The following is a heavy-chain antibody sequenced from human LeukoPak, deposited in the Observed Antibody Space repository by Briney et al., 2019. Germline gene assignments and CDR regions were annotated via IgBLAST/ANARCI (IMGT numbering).Heavy chain of an antibody. J-gene: IGHJ4*02. CDR1: GYTFTHYG. CDR3: ARGGRGIAVAGVFDY. V-gene: IGHV1-18*01. D-gene: IGHD6-13*01. Sequence: GASVKVPYKASGYTFTHYGIIWVRQAPGHAREWMGWISAYNGNTNYAPHLQGRVTRTTDTSTSTAYMELRSLRSDVTAVYYWARGGRGIAVAGVFDYWGQGTLVTVSS. CDR2: ISAYNGNT.